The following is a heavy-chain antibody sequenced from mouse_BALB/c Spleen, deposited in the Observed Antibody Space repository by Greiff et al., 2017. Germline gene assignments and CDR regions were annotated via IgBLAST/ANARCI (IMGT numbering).Heavy chain of an antibody. Sequence: EVKLMESGAELVKPGASVKLSCTASGFNIKDTYMHWVKQRPEQGLEWIGRIDPANGNTKYDPKFQGKATITADTSSNTAYLQLSSLTSEDTAVYYCARYGYFAYWGQGTLVTVSA. CDR3: ARYGYFAY. J-gene: IGHJ3*01. CDR1: GFNIKDTY. V-gene: IGHV14-3*02. D-gene: IGHD2-2*01. CDR2: IDPANGNT.